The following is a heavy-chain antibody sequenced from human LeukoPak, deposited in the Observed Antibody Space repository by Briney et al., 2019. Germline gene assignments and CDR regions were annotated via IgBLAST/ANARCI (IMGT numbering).Heavy chain of an antibody. CDR1: GFTFSDAW. J-gene: IGHJ4*02. V-gene: IGHV3-30*03. CDR3: ARTREQWQVLDY. D-gene: IGHD6-19*01. CDR2: ISHEGSNK. Sequence: GGSLRLSCAASGFTFSDAWMSWVRQAPGKGLEWVAVISHEGSNKYHADSVRGRFTISRDNSKNMVYLQMNSLRDEDTAVYYCARTREQWQVLDYWGQGTLVTVSS.